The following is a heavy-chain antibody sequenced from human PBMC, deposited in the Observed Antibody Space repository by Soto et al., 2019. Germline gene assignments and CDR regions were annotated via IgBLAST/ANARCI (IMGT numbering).Heavy chain of an antibody. CDR2: IYPGDSDT. V-gene: IGHV5-51*01. CDR1: GYSFTSYW. CDR3: ARHRRDDYYPYYYYMDV. D-gene: IGHD1-26*01. Sequence: PGESLKISCKGSGYSFTSYWIGWVRQMPGKGLEWMGIIYPGDSDTRYSPSFQGQVTISADKSKNQFSLKLGSVTAADTAVYYCARHRRDDYYPYYYYMDVWGKGTTVTVSS. J-gene: IGHJ6*03.